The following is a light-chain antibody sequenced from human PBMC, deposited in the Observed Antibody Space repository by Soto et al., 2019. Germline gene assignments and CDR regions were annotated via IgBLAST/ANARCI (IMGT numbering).Light chain of an antibody. Sequence: DIQMTQSPSSVSASVGDIVTITCRASQGISSWLAWYQQKPRKAPKLLIYAASSLQSGVPSRFSGSGSGTDFTLTISDVQPEDFALYYCHQRQSWPRTFGQGTKVDNK. V-gene: IGKV1-12*01. J-gene: IGKJ1*01. CDR3: HQRQSWPRT. CDR2: AAS. CDR1: QGISSW.